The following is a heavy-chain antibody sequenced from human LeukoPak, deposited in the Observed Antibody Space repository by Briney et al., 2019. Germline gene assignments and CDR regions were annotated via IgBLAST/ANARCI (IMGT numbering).Heavy chain of an antibody. Sequence: GASVKVSCKASGYTFTGYYMHWVRHAPGQGLEWMGWINPNSSGTNYAQKFQGRVTMTRDTSINTAYMELSRLRSDDTAVYYCAPRLERWYYFDYWGQGTLVTVSS. CDR3: APRLERWYYFDY. J-gene: IGHJ4*02. V-gene: IGHV1-2*02. CDR2: INPNSSGT. D-gene: IGHD1-1*01. CDR1: GYTFTGYY.